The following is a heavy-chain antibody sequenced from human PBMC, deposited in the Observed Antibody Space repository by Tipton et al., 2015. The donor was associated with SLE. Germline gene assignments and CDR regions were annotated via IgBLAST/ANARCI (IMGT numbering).Heavy chain of an antibody. CDR3: ATHVAESPWASTKDIYYFDS. Sequence: TLSLTCTVSGGSINRGDYYWVWIRQPPGKGLEWIGSIYYSGSTYYNPSLKSRVTISVDTSKNHFSLKLDSVSAADAAVYYCATHVAESPWASTKDIYYFDSWGRGTLVTVSS. CDR1: GGSINRGDYY. V-gene: IGHV4-39*02. J-gene: IGHJ4*02. D-gene: IGHD1-14*01. CDR2: IYYSGST.